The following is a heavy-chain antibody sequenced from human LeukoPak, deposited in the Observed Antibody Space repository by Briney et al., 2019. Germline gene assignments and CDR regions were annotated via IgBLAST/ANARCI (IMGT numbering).Heavy chain of an antibody. Sequence: ASVKVSCKASGYTFTGYYMHWVRQAPGQGLEWMGWINPNSGGTNYAQKFQGRVTMTRDTSISTAYMELSRLRSDDTAVYYCARTRTYYGSGSYSVYWGQGTLVTVSS. CDR1: GYTFTGYY. J-gene: IGHJ4*02. D-gene: IGHD3-10*01. CDR2: INPNSGGT. V-gene: IGHV1-2*02. CDR3: ARTRTYYGSGSYSVY.